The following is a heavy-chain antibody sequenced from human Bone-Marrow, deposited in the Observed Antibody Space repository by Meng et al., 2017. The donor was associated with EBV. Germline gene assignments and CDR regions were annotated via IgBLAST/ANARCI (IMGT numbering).Heavy chain of an antibody. Sequence: QVQLQESGPGLVKPSQTLSLTCALPVGSISSGGYYWSWIRQPPGKGLEWIGYIYYSGSTYYNPSLKSRVTISVDTSKNQFSLKLSSVTAADTAVYYCASGSTAAGTDYWGQGTLVTVSS. CDR3: ASGSTAAGTDY. J-gene: IGHJ4*02. CDR2: IYYSGST. CDR1: VGSISSGGYY. D-gene: IGHD6-13*01. V-gene: IGHV4-30-4*01.